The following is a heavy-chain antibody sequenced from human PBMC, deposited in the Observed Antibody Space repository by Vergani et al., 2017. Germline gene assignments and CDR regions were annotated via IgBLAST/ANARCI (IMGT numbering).Heavy chain of an antibody. V-gene: IGHV3-23*01. J-gene: IGHJ4*02. CDR3: AKGPYDYVWGSYFHFDY. D-gene: IGHD3-16*01. Sequence: EVQLLESGGGLVQPGGSLRLSCEASGFTFSSYAMSWVRQAPGKGLEWVSAISGSGGSTYYADSVKGRFTISRDNSKNTLYLQMNSLRAEDTAVYYCAKGPYDYVWGSYFHFDYWGQGTLVTVSS. CDR1: GFTFSSYA. CDR2: ISGSGGST.